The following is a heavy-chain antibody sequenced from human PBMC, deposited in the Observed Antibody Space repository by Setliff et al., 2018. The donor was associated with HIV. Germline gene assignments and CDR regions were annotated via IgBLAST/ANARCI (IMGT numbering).Heavy chain of an antibody. D-gene: IGHD4-4*01. CDR2: IYYSGST. CDR1: GGSISSYY. CDR3: ARVRRDGNSFDD. V-gene: IGHV4-59*08. J-gene: IGHJ4*02. Sequence: SETLSLTCTVSGGSISSYYWSWIRQSPGKGLEWIGYIYYSGSTYYNPSLRSRVTISLDTSKNQFSLKLSSVTAADTAVYFCARVRRDGNSFDDWGQGTLVTVSS.